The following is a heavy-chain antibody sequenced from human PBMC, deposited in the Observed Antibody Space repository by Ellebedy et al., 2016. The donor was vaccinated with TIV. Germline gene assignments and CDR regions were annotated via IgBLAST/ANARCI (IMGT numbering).Heavy chain of an antibody. CDR2: ISAYNGNT. V-gene: IGHV1-18*04. Sequence: AASVKVSCKASGYTFSNYFMHWVRQAPGQGLEWMGWISAYNGNTNYAQKLQGRVTMTTDTSTSTAYMELRSLRSDDTAVYYCASSGYDSSGYPTSIDYWGQGTLVTVSS. J-gene: IGHJ4*02. CDR1: GYTFSNYF. D-gene: IGHD3-22*01. CDR3: ASSGYDSSGYPTSIDY.